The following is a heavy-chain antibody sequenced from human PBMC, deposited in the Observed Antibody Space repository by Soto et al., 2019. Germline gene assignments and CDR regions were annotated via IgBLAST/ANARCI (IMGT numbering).Heavy chain of an antibody. J-gene: IGHJ4*02. CDR3: TRRRDYGDFSVD. CDR1: DGSISRSGYY. V-gene: IGHV4-39*01. Sequence: QLQLQESGPGLVKPSETLSLTCTVSDGSISRSGYYWDWIRQPPGKGLAWIRSMHYSGSAYYNASLKSRLTVSVDTSKNQFSLMLSCVTSADTAVYYRTRRRDYGDFSVDWGQGTLVTVSP. CDR2: MHYSGSA. D-gene: IGHD4-17*01.